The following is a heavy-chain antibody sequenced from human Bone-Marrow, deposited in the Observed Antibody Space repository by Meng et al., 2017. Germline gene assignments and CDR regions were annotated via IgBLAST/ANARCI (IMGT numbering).Heavy chain of an antibody. CDR2: INPNSGGT. CDR1: GYNFPDYC. CDR3: ARGRGVTRSPLYFDY. Sequence: ASVKVSCKPSGYNFPDYCLHWVRQAPGQGLEWMGWINPNSGGTNYAQKFQGRVTMTRDTSISTAYMELSRLRSDDTAVYYCARGRGVTRSPLYFDYWGQGTLVTVSS. J-gene: IGHJ4*02. V-gene: IGHV1-2*02. D-gene: IGHD4-23*01.